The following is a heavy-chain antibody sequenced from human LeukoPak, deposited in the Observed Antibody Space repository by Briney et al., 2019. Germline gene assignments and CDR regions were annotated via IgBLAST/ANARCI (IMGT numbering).Heavy chain of an antibody. CDR3: ARSPPGRTNWNYYDY. Sequence: PAGSLRLSCAVSGFTFSDYAMHWVRHAPGKGMEFVSVIGPIGVYTYYANSVKGRFTISRDNSKSTVSLQMGSLRDEDMAVYYCARSPPGRTNWNYYDYWGRGTLVTVSS. CDR1: GFTFSDYA. D-gene: IGHD1-1*01. V-gene: IGHV3-64*01. J-gene: IGHJ4*02. CDR2: IGPIGVYT.